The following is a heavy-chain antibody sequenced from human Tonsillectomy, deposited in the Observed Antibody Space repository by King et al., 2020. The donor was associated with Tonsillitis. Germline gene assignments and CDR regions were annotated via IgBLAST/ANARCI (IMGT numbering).Heavy chain of an antibody. CDR3: ARGRTDLAY. Sequence: QLQESGPGLVKPSETLSLTCAVSGYSISSGYYWGWIRQPPGKGLEWIGSMYHTWSSYYNPSLKSRVTISVDTSKNQFSLKLNSVTASDTAVYYCARGRTDLAYWGQGTLVTVSS. CDR2: MYHTWSS. D-gene: IGHD1-1*01. J-gene: IGHJ4*02. CDR1: GYSISSGYY. V-gene: IGHV4-38-2*01.